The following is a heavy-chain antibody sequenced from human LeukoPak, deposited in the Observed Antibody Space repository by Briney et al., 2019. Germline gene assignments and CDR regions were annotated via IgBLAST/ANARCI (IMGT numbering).Heavy chain of an antibody. Sequence: AGKSLRLPCAASGFSFSNYGMHWVRQAPGKGLEWVAVISYDGSNNYYADSVKGRFTISRDNSKNTLYLQMNSLRGEDTAVYYCARDPSWVPRQRSIAVAFDYWGQGTLVTVSS. V-gene: IGHV3-30*03. CDR2: ISYDGSNN. CDR3: ARDPSWVPRQRSIAVAFDY. D-gene: IGHD6-19*01. CDR1: GFSFSNYG. J-gene: IGHJ4*02.